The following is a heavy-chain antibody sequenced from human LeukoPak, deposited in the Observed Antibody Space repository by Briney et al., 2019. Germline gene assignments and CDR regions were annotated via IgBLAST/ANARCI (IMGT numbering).Heavy chain of an antibody. J-gene: IGHJ3*02. D-gene: IGHD1-26*01. CDR1: GGSIRSYY. CDR3: ARVVVGATVQQGFDI. Sequence: SETLCLTCAVSGGSIRSYYRSWIRQPPGKGLEWVSYIYYIGSTNYNPSRKSRVNISVHKSKNQFSLKLSSVTCADTAVYFCARVVVGATVQQGFDIWGQGTMVTVSS. CDR2: IYYIGST. V-gene: IGHV4-59*01.